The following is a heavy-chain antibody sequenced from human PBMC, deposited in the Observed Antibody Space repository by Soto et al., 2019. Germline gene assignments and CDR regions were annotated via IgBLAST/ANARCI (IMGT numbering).Heavy chain of an antibody. CDR3: ARSRAYYYDTSGRGAFDI. J-gene: IGHJ3*02. CDR2: INHSGSS. Sequence: WTWLRQPPGKGLEWIGQINHSGSSNYNPSLKSRVTISLDTSKNQFSLKMSSVTAADTAVFYCARSRAYYYDTSGRGAFDIWGLGTLVTVSS. D-gene: IGHD3-22*01. V-gene: IGHV4-34*01.